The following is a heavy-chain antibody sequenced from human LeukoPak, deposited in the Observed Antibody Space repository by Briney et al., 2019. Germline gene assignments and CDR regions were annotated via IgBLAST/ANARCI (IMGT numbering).Heavy chain of an antibody. V-gene: IGHV3-74*01. CDR2: INSDGSST. CDR1: GFTFGRYW. Sequence: GGPLRLSCAASGFTFGRYWMHWVRQVPEKGLMWVSRINSDGSSTNYVDAVKGRFTISRDNAKNSLYLQMNSLRAEDTAVYYCARASVDWGQGTLVTVSS. J-gene: IGHJ4*02. CDR3: ARASVD.